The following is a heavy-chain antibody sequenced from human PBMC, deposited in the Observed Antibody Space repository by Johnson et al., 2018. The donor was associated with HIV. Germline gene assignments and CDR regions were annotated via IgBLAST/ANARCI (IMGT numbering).Heavy chain of an antibody. Sequence: HVQLVESGGGVVQPGRSLRLSCAASGFTFSSYGMHWVRQTPGKGLEWVAVVWFDGSHKYYADSVKGRFTISRDNSKNTLYLQMNSLRAEDTAVYYCAKARGTAPLGSSVFDIWGQGTMVTVS. CDR1: GFTFSSYG. V-gene: IGHV3-33*06. CDR3: AKARGTAPLGSSVFDI. D-gene: IGHD5-18*01. CDR2: VWFDGSHK. J-gene: IGHJ3*02.